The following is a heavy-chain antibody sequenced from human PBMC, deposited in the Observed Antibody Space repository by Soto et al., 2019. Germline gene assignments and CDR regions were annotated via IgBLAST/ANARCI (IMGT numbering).Heavy chain of an antibody. CDR1: GYTFTSYG. V-gene: IGHV1-46*01. Sequence: ASVKVSCKASGYTFTSYGISWVRQAPGQGLEWMGIINASGGSTSYAQKFQGRVTMTRDTSTSTVYMELSSLRSEDTAVYYCARGEYYDSSGYYLDYWGQGTLVTVSS. CDR3: ARGEYYDSSGYYLDY. CDR2: INASGGST. J-gene: IGHJ4*02. D-gene: IGHD3-22*01.